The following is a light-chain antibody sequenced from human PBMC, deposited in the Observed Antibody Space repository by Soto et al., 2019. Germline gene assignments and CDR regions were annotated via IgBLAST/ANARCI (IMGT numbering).Light chain of an antibody. Sequence: DIRMNQVASILSGSVADRVTVSCRSSQTISSWLAWYQQKPGKAPKLLIYDASSLQNGVPSRFRGAESGTEFTLTISSLQPDDFAVYYCQQYNSYPRTFGQGTKVDIK. CDR3: QQYNSYPRT. CDR2: DAS. CDR1: QTISSW. V-gene: IGKV1-5*01. J-gene: IGKJ1*01.